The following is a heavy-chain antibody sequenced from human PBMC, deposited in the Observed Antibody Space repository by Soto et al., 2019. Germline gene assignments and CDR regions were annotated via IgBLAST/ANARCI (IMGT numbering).Heavy chain of an antibody. CDR3: ARGAVLRFLEWLSSGVWFDP. V-gene: IGHV1-69*06. J-gene: IGHJ5*02. CDR1: GGTFSSYA. Sequence: VASVKVSCKASGGTFSSYAISWVRQAPGQGLEWMGGIIPIFGTANYAQKFQGRVTITADKSTSTAYMELSSLRSEDTAVYYCARGAVLRFLEWLSSGVWFDPWGQGTLVTVSS. CDR2: IIPIFGTA. D-gene: IGHD3-3*01.